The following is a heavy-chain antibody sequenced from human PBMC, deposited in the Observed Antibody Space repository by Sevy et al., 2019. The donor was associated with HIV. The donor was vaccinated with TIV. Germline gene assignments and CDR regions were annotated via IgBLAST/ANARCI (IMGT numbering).Heavy chain of an antibody. CDR2: ISGSGRIT. CDR3: ARVFSSYYFDY. CDR1: GFTFSSYA. J-gene: IGHJ4*02. Sequence: GGSLRLSCAASGFTFSSYAMSWVRQAPGKGLEWVSAISGSGRITYYADSVKRRFTISRDNSKNTVFLQLNSLRPEDTAVYFCARVFSSYYFDYWGQGTLVTVSS. V-gene: IGHV3-23*01.